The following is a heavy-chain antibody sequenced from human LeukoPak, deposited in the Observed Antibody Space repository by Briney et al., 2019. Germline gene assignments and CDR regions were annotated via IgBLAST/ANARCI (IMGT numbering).Heavy chain of an antibody. D-gene: IGHD3-22*01. CDR2: VSGSGGST. CDR3: GRAGVYSASSGYGPDR. Sequence: QSGGSLRLSCAASGFTFSSYAMSWVRQAPGKGLEWVSAVSGSGGSTYYADSVKGRFTISRDNSKNTLYLQMNSLRAEDTAVYYCGRAGVYSASSGYGPDRWGQGTLVTVSS. J-gene: IGHJ5*02. CDR1: GFTFSSYA. V-gene: IGHV3-23*01.